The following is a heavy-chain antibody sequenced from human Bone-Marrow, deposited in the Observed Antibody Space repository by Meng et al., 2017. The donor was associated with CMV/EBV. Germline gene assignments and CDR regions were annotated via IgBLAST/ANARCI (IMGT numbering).Heavy chain of an antibody. D-gene: IGHD3-16*02. J-gene: IGHJ4*02. V-gene: IGHV4-39*07. CDR3: ARVPLYDYVWGSYRIAGEYFDY. CDR1: GGSISSSSYY. Sequence: SETLSLTCTVPGGSISSSSYYWGWIRQPPGKGLEWIGSIYYSGRTYYNPSLKSRVTILVDTSKNQVSLKLSSVTAADTAVYYCARVPLYDYVWGSYRIAGEYFDYWGQGTLVTVSS. CDR2: IYYSGRT.